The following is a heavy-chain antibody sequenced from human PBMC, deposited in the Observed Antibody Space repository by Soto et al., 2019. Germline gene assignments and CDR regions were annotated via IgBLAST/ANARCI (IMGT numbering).Heavy chain of an antibody. CDR2: IIPIFGTA. CDR1: GGTFSSYA. D-gene: IGHD4-17*01. Sequence: QVQLVQSGAEVKKPGSSVKVSCKASGGTFSSYAISWVRQAPGQGLEWMGGIIPIFGTANYAQKFQGRVRMTADKTQGTAYRGPRSLSSEDRAVYYWARGGGGNTVWGQGTLVTVSS. CDR3: ARGGGGNTV. J-gene: IGHJ4*02. V-gene: IGHV1-69*06.